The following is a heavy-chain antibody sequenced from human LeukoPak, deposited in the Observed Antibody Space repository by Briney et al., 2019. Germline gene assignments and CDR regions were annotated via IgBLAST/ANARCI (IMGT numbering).Heavy chain of an antibody. Sequence: GGSLRLSCAASGFTFSSYSMNWVRQAPGKGLEWVSSISSSSSYIYYADSVKGRFTISRDNAKNSLYLQMNSLRAEDTAVYYCARVGDYYDSSGYYYWGQGTLVTVSS. D-gene: IGHD3-22*01. J-gene: IGHJ4*02. CDR3: ARVGDYYDSSGYYY. CDR1: GFTFSSYS. CDR2: ISSSSSYI. V-gene: IGHV3-21*01.